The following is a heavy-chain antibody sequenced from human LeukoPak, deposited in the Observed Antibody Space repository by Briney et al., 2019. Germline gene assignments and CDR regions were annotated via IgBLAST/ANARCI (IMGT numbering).Heavy chain of an antibody. V-gene: IGHV3-23*01. CDR2: ISGSGDYT. CDR1: GFTFSGYA. J-gene: IGHJ4*02. Sequence: GGSLRLSCAVSGFTFSGYAMSWVRQAPGKGLEWVSTISGSGDYTYYADSVKGRFSISRDNSKNTLHLQMNSLRAEDTAVYYCARIQLFHGDFDYWGQGTPVTVSS. CDR3: ARIQLFHGDFDY. D-gene: IGHD3-10*02.